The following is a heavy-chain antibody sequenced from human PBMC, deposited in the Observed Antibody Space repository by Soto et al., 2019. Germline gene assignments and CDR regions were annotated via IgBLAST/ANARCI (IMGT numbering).Heavy chain of an antibody. CDR2: IWYDGSNK. J-gene: IGHJ4*02. CDR3: ARAGYCSGGSCYSDAPFDY. Sequence: QVQLVESGGGVVQPGRSLRLSCAASGFTFSSYGMHWVRQAPGKGLEWVAVIWYDGSNKYYADSVKGRFTISRDNSKNTLYLQMNSLRAEDTAVHYCARAGYCSGGSCYSDAPFDYWGQGTLVTVSS. CDR1: GFTFSSYG. V-gene: IGHV3-33*01. D-gene: IGHD2-15*01.